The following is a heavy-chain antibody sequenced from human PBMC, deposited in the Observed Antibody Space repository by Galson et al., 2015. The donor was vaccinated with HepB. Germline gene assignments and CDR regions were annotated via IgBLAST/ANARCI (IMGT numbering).Heavy chain of an antibody. CDR2: MIPILGTS. V-gene: IGHV1-69*13. J-gene: IGHJ6*02. D-gene: IGHD3-22*01. CDR3: ATSYYFDGSGYESCFYGLDV. CDR1: EGTFSNYA. Sequence: SVKVSCKASEGTFSNYAIRWVRHAPGQGLECMGGMIPILGTSYYAQTFQGRDTITADESTSTAYMAVSSLRSEDTAIYYCATSYYFDGSGYESCFYGLDVCGQGITVTVSS.